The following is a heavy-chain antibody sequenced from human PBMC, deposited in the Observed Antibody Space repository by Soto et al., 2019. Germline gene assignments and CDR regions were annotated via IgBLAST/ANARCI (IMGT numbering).Heavy chain of an antibody. CDR3: AREYVAVAGTGYFQH. J-gene: IGHJ1*01. D-gene: IGHD6-19*01. Sequence: QVQLVQSGAEVKKPGSSVKVSCKASGGTFSSYAISWVRQAPGQGLEWMGGIIPIFGTANYAQKFQGRVTTTADESTSTAYMELSSLRSEDTAVYYCAREYVAVAGTGYFQHWGQGTLVTVSS. CDR1: GGTFSSYA. V-gene: IGHV1-69*12. CDR2: IIPIFGTA.